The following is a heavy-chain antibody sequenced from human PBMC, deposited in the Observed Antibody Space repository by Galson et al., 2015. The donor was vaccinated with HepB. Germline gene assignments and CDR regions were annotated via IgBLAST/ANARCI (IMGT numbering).Heavy chain of an antibody. V-gene: IGHV4-59*01. D-gene: IGHD3-16*01. CDR1: GGSISSYY. CDR3: ARGFGYGHYLIDY. J-gene: IGHJ4*02. CDR2: IYYSGST. Sequence: QVQLQESGPGLVKPSETLSLTCTVSGGSISSYYWSWIRQPPGKGLEWIGYIYYSGSTNYNPSLKSRVTISVDTSKNQFSLKLSSVTAADTAVYYCARGFGYGHYLIDYWGQGTLVTVSS.